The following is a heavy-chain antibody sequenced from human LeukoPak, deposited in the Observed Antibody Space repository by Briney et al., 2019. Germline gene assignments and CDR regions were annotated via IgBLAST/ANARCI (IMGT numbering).Heavy chain of an antibody. J-gene: IGHJ4*02. CDR2: IWYDGSNK. Sequence: GGSLRLSCAASGFTFSNYGMHWGRQAPGKGLEWVAVIWYDGSNKYYADSVKGRFTISRDNSKDTLYLQMNSLRAEDTAVYYCARSPPDTAMVLDYWGQGTLVTVSS. D-gene: IGHD5-18*01. CDR1: GFTFSNYG. CDR3: ARSPPDTAMVLDY. V-gene: IGHV3-33*01.